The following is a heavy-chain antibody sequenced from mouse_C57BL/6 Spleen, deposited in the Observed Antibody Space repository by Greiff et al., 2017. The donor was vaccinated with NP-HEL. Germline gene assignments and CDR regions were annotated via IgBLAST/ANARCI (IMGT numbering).Heavy chain of an antibody. J-gene: IGHJ2*01. CDR2: INPSTGGT. CDR3: ARKGYYGSSPLYFDY. V-gene: IGHV1-42*01. D-gene: IGHD1-1*01. Sequence: VQLKESGPELVKPGASVKISCKASGYSFTGYYMNWVKQSPEKSLEWIGEINPSTGGTTYNQKFKAKATLTVDKSSSTAYMQLKSLTSEDSAVSFCARKGYYGSSPLYFDYWGQGTTLTVSS. CDR1: GYSFTGYY.